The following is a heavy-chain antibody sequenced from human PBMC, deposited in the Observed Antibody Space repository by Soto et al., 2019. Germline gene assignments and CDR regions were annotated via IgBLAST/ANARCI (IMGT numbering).Heavy chain of an antibody. D-gene: IGHD6-19*01. V-gene: IGHV1-69*01. CDR3: AKVRYSSPMGYYYGMDV. Sequence: QAQLEQSGGEVKKPGSSVKVSCKASRVAFSKFIVTWVRQAPGLGLEWVGGIIPIVGTANYAQKFQDRVTITADESTSTSYMEVNNLTSEDTAVYYCAKVRYSSPMGYYYGMDVWGQGTTVTVSS. CDR2: IIPIVGTA. CDR1: RVAFSKFI. J-gene: IGHJ6*02.